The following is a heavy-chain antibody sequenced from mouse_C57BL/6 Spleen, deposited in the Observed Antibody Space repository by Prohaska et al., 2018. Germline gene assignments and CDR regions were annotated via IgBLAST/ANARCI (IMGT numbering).Heavy chain of an antibody. D-gene: IGHD2-1*01. J-gene: IGHJ1*03. V-gene: IGHV11-2*01. CDR2: INSDGSAI. CDR3: MRYGNYWYFDV. Sequence: EVQLLETGGGLVQPGGSRGLSCEGSGFTFSGFWMSWVRQTPGKTLEWIGDINSDGSAINDAPSIKDRVTIFRDNDKSTLYLQMSNVRSEDTATYFCMRYGNYWYFDVWGTGTTVTVSS. CDR1: GFTFSGFW.